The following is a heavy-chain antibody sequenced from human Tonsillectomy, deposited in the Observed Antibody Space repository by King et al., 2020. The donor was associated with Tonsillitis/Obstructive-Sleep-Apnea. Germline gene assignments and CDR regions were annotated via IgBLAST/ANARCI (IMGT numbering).Heavy chain of an antibody. CDR3: AGAGDYGDYVSPDWYFDL. V-gene: IGHV4-4*02. J-gene: IGHJ2*01. CDR1: GGSISSSNW. D-gene: IGHD4-17*01. Sequence: QLQESGPGLVKPSGTLSLTCAVSGGSISSSNWWSWVRQPPGKGLEWIGEIYHSGSTNYNPSLKSRVTISVDKSKNQFSLKLSSGTAADTAVYYCAGAGDYGDYVSPDWYFDLWGRGTLVTVSS. CDR2: IYHSGST.